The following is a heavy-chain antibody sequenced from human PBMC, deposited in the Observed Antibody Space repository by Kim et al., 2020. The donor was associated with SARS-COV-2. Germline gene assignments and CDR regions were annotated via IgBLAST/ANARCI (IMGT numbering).Heavy chain of an antibody. CDR1: GFTFSSYG. D-gene: IGHD2-15*01. V-gene: IGHV3-30*18. J-gene: IGHJ4*02. Sequence: GGSLRLSCAASGFTFSSYGMHWVRQAPGKGLEWVAVISYDGSNKYYADSVKGRFTISRDNSKNTLYLQMNSLRAEDTAVYYCAKERNSLYVAAPSGFDYWGQGTLVTVSS. CDR3: AKERNSLYVAAPSGFDY. CDR2: ISYDGSNK.